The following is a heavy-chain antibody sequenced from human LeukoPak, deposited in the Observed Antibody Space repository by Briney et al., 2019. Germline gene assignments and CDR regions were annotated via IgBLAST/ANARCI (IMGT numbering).Heavy chain of an antibody. CDR2: IYHCGST. V-gene: IGHV4-38-2*02. D-gene: IGHD5-18*01. Sequence: PSETLSLTCAVSGYSISSGYYWGWIRQPPGKGLEWIGSIYHCGSTYYNPSLKSRVTISVDTSKNQFSLKLSSVTAADTAVYYCARDSWIRLPSRGFDAFDIWGQGTMVTVSS. J-gene: IGHJ3*02. CDR3: ARDSWIRLPSRGFDAFDI. CDR1: GYSISSGYY.